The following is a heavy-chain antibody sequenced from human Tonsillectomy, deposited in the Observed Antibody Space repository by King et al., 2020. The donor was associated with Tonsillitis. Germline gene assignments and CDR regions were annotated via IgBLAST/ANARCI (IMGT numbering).Heavy chain of an antibody. CDR1: GFIFSTYG. Sequence: VQLVESGGGVVQPGGSLRLSCAASGFIFSTYGMHWVRQAPGKGLEWVAFIRSDGNDKYYADSIKGRFTISRDNSKNTLYVQMNSLGPEDTGVYFCARSPAGTTDWNGPYLGLRGPGTLVTVSS. CDR2: IRSDGNDK. CDR3: ARSPAGTTDWNGPYLGL. V-gene: IGHV3-30*02. J-gene: IGHJ4*01. D-gene: IGHD1-1*01.